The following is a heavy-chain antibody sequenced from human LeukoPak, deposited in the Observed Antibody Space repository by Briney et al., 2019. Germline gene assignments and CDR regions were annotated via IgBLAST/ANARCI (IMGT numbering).Heavy chain of an antibody. V-gene: IGHV3-23*01. D-gene: IGHD1-26*01. CDR3: AKDWWELPREDY. Sequence: PGGSRRLSFAASGFAFSGNAMAWGARGPGKGLNGFSGFSGRAGSTYYAGSVKGPFTISMDNSKTTLYLQMNRLRDEATAVYYCAKDWWELPREDYWGQGTLVTVSS. J-gene: IGHJ4*02. CDR1: GFAFSGNA. CDR2: FSGRAGST.